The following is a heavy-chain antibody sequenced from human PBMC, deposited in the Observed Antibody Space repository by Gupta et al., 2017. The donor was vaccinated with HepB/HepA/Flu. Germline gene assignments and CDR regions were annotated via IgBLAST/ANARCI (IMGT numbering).Heavy chain of an antibody. Sequence: QLQLQESGPGLVKPSETLSLTCTVSGGPIRITGSYWGWIRQPPGKGLEWIGGIYYNGSTYSNPSLKSRVTISVDTSNNQFSLKLSSVTAADTAVYYCARDSSGYRQRVWFDPWGQGTLVTVSS. J-gene: IGHJ5*02. CDR1: GGPIRITGSY. V-gene: IGHV4-39*02. D-gene: IGHD3-22*01. CDR3: ARDSSGYRQRVWFDP. CDR2: IYYNGST.